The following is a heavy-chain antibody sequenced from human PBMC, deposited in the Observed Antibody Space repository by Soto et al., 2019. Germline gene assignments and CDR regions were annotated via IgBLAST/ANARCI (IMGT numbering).Heavy chain of an antibody. V-gene: IGHV1-69*13. Sequence: ASVKVSCKASGGTFSSYAISWVRQAPGQGLEWMGGIIPIFGTANYAQKFQGRVTITADESTSTAYMELSSLRSEDTAVYYCARAEGGSYYHYYYYGMDVWGQGTTVTVSS. CDR1: GGTFSSYA. CDR2: IIPIFGTA. D-gene: IGHD1-26*01. CDR3: ARAEGGSYYHYYYYGMDV. J-gene: IGHJ6*02.